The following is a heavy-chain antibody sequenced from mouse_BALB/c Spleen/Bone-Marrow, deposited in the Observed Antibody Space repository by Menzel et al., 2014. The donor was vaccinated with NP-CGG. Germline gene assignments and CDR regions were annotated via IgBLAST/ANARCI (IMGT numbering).Heavy chain of an antibody. CDR2: IYYSGGS. D-gene: IGHD2-3*01. Sequence: EVQLQQSGPDLVKPSQSLSLTCTVTGYSIXSGYSWHWIRQFPGNKLEWMGFIYYSGGSNYNPSLKSRVSISRDTSKNQFFLQLNSVTSEDAATYYCARHDGYFDYWGQGTTLTVSS. V-gene: IGHV3-1*02. CDR3: ARHDGYFDY. J-gene: IGHJ2*01. CDR1: GYSIXSGYS.